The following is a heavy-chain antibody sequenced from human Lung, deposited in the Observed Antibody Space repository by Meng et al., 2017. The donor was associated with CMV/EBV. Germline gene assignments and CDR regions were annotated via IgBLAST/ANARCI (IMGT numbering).Heavy chain of an antibody. D-gene: IGHD3-9*01. CDR3: ARDRAWLGRGSFDF. CDR2: IYVSKNT. J-gene: IGHJ3*01. V-gene: IGHV4-61*01. CDR1: GVSVTYNSYY. Sequence: SETXSLTCTVSGVSVTYNSYYWSWIRQSPGKGLEWIGYIYVSKNTKYNPSLQSRVTMSVDTTKNQVFLKLSSVTAADTAVYYCARDRAWLGRGSFDFWGQGXVVTVSS.